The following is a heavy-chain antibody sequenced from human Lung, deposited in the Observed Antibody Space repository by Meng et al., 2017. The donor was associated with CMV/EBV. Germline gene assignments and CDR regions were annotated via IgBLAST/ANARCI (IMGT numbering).Heavy chain of an antibody. Sequence: GEXXRISCTASGFTFSTYDFHWVRQAPGKGLEWVSSISSSDYIYYADSVRGRFTISRDNAKHSLYLQMNSLRAEDTAVYYCARGVGSYDFWSAYSYYYGLDVWXQGTTVTVSS. CDR3: ARGVGSYDFWSAYSYYYGLDV. V-gene: IGHV3-69-1*01. CDR2: ISSSDYI. D-gene: IGHD3-3*01. CDR1: GFTFSTYD. J-gene: IGHJ6*02.